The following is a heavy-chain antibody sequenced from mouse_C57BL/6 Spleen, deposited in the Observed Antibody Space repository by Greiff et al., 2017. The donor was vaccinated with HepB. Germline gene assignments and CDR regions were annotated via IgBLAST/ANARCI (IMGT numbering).Heavy chain of an antibody. J-gene: IGHJ1*03. V-gene: IGHV5-4*01. D-gene: IGHD2-5*01. CDR3: ARCYSNYWYFDV. Sequence: EVQRVESGGGLVKPGGSLKLSCAASGFTFSSYAMSWVRQTPEKRLEWVATISDGGSYTYYPDNVKGRFTISRDNAKNNLYLQMSHLKSEDTAMYYCARCYSNYWYFDVWGTGTTVTVSS. CDR2: ISDGGSYT. CDR1: GFTFSSYA.